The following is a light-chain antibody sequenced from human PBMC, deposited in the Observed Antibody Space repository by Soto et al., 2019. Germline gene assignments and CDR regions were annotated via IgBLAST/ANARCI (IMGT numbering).Light chain of an antibody. J-gene: IGLJ2*01. CDR2: DVT. CDR1: SSDVGGYDF. Sequence: QSALTQPRSVSGSPGQSVTISCTGTSSDVGGYDFVSWYQQHPGKAPKLMIYDVTQRPSGVPDRFSASKSGNTASLTISGLQAEDEADYYCCSYAGSYTLFGGGTKVTV. V-gene: IGLV2-11*01. CDR3: CSYAGSYTL.